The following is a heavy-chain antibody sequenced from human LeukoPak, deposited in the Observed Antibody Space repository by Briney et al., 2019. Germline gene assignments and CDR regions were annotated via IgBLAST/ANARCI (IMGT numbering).Heavy chain of an antibody. CDR1: GFTFSSYW. J-gene: IGHJ6*03. V-gene: IGHV3-7*01. CDR2: IKQDGSEK. Sequence: GGSLRLSCAASGFTFSSYWMSWVRQAPGKGLEWVANIKQDGSEKYYVDSVKGRFTISRDNAKNSLYLQMNSLRAEDTAVYYCARSGKYCSSTSCYSPNYYYYYMDVWGKGTTVTVSS. D-gene: IGHD2-2*02. CDR3: ARSGKYCSSTSCYSPNYYYYYMDV.